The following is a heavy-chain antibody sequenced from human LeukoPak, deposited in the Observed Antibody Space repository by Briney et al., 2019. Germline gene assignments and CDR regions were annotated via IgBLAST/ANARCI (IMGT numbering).Heavy chain of an antibody. CDR2: ISALGGNT. CDR1: GFTFSNYV. Sequence: GGSLRLSCVASGFTFSNYVMTWVRQAPGKGLERVSVISALGGNTYYADSVKGRFTVSRDNSKDTLFLQMNTLRTDDTAVYYCARGTTGLDLWGQGTLVTVSS. CDR3: ARGTTGLDL. D-gene: IGHD4-17*01. V-gene: IGHV3-23*01. J-gene: IGHJ5*02.